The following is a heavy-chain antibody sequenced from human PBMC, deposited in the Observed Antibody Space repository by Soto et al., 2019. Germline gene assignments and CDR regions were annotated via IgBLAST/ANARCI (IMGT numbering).Heavy chain of an antibody. Sequence: QVQLEESGPGLVKPSGTLSLTCTVSSGSISSPNWWSWVRQPPGKGLEWVGEIYHSGGTRYNPSLKSRVTISVDTSQNQFSLKLTSVTAADTAKYYCARQAPYGSVRIYDYWGQGTLVTVSS. CDR1: SGSISSPNW. D-gene: IGHD3-10*01. CDR3: ARQAPYGSVRIYDY. V-gene: IGHV4-4*02. J-gene: IGHJ4*02. CDR2: IYHSGGT.